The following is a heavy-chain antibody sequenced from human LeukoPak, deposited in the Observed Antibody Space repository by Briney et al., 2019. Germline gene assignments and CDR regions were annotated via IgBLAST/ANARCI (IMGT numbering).Heavy chain of an antibody. V-gene: IGHV3-7*01. CDR1: GFTLSSYW. Sequence: TGGSLRLSCAASGFTLSSYWMSWVRQAPGKGLEWVANIKQDGSEKYYVDSVKGRFTISRDNAKNSLYLQMNSLRAEDTAVYYCARWQPGFDPWGQGTLVTVSS. CDR2: IKQDGSEK. D-gene: IGHD6-13*01. CDR3: ARWQPGFDP. J-gene: IGHJ5*02.